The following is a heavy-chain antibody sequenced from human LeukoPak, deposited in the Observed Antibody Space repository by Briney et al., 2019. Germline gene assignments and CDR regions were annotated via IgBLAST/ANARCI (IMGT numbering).Heavy chain of an antibody. V-gene: IGHV1-18*01. J-gene: IGHJ4*02. CDR3: AGDGSGSYYQSPLDY. Sequence: ASVTVSCTASGYTFTSYGISWVRQAPGQGLEWVGWISAYNGNTNYAQKLQGRVTMTTDTSTSTAYMGLRSLRSDDTAVYYCAGDGSGSYYQSPLDYWGQGTLVTVSS. D-gene: IGHD3-10*01. CDR2: ISAYNGNT. CDR1: GYTFTSYG.